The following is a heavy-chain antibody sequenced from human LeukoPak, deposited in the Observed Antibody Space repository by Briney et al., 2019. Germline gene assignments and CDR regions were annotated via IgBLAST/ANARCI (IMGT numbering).Heavy chain of an antibody. V-gene: IGHV3-23*01. Sequence: GGSLRLSCAASGFTFSMSWVRQAPGKGLEWVSAISGDGGSRYYADSVQGRFTISRDKPKNTLYLQMNSLRTEDTAVYYCAAAYFGVDQYYYGMDVWGQGTTVTVSS. D-gene: IGHD3-3*01. CDR3: AAAYFGVDQYYYGMDV. J-gene: IGHJ6*02. CDR2: ISGDGGSR. CDR1: GFTFS.